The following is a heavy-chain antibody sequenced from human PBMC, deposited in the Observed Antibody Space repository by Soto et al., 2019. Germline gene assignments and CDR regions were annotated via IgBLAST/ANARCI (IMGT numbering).Heavy chain of an antibody. D-gene: IGHD3-10*01. CDR1: GFTFSNYV. J-gene: IGHJ4*02. V-gene: IGHV3-23*01. Sequence: EIQLLESGGGLVQPGGSLRLSCAASGFTFSNYVMTCVRQAPGKGLEWVAGISGSGDTYYADSVKGRFTISRDNSKNTVYLQMNSLRAEDTAIYFCAKDRGFGVASATHDSWGQGTLVTVSS. CDR2: ISGSGDT. CDR3: AKDRGFGVASATHDS.